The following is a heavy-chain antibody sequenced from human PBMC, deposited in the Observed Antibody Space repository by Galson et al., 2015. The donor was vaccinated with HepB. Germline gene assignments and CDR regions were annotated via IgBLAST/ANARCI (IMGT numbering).Heavy chain of an antibody. CDR2: FDPEDGET. Sequence: SVKVSCKVSGYTLAELSMHWVRQAPRKGLEWMGGFDPEDGETIYAQKFQGRVTMTEDTSTDTAYMELSSLRSEDTAVYYCAVSATFALDAFDIWGQGTMVTVSS. CDR1: GYTLAELS. J-gene: IGHJ3*02. CDR3: AVSATFALDAFDI. D-gene: IGHD2/OR15-2a*01. V-gene: IGHV1-24*01.